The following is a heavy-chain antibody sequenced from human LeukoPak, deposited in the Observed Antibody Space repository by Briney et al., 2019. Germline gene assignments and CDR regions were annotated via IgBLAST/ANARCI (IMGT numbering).Heavy chain of an antibody. CDR2: IFTSGST. CDR1: GGSISTFY. J-gene: IGHJ6*03. D-gene: IGHD4-17*01. CDR3: ARGYGDYGYYYYYYMDV. Sequence: PSETLSLTCTVSGGSISTFYWSWIRQPAGKGLEYIGRIFTSGSTDYNPSLKSRVTMSVDTSKNQFSLKLSSVTAADTAVYYCARGYGDYGYYYYYYMDVWGKGTTVTVSS. V-gene: IGHV4-4*07.